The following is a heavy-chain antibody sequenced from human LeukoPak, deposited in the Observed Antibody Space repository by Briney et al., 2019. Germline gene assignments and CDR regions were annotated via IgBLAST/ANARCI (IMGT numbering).Heavy chain of an antibody. V-gene: IGHV1-69*05. CDR1: GGTFSSYA. Sequence: SVKVSCKASGGTFSSYAISWVRQAPGQGLEWMGRIIPIFGTANYAQKFQGRVTITTDESTSTAYMELSSLRSEDTAVYYCARAPIYDSSRYTSPRFDYWGQGTLVTVSS. D-gene: IGHD3-22*01. J-gene: IGHJ4*02. CDR2: IIPIFGTA. CDR3: ARAPIYDSSRYTSPRFDY.